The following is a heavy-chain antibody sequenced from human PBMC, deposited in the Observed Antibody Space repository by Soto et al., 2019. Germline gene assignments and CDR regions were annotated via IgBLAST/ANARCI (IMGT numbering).Heavy chain of an antibody. J-gene: IGHJ6*02. Sequence: PGESLKISCKGSGYSFTSYWISWVRQMPGKGLEWMGRIDPSDSYTNYSPSFQGHVTISADKSISTAYLQWSSLRASDTAMYYCARRYVGYYYYGMDVWGQGTTVTVSS. CDR1: GYSFTSYW. CDR3: ARRYVGYYYYGMDV. D-gene: IGHD5-12*01. CDR2: IDPSDSYT. V-gene: IGHV5-10-1*01.